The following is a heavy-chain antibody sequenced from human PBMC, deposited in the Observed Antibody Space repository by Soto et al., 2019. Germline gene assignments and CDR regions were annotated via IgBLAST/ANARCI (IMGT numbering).Heavy chain of an antibody. CDR2: ISGSGGST. J-gene: IGHJ6*02. CDR1: GFTFSSYA. D-gene: IGHD3-9*01. Sequence: GGSLRLSCAASGFTFSSYAMSWVRQAPGKGLEWVSAISGSGGSTYYADSVKGRFTISRDNSKNTLYLQMNSLGAEDTAVYYSAKDRSILTGYAYYYYYGMDVWGQGTTVTVSS. V-gene: IGHV3-23*01. CDR3: AKDRSILTGYAYYYYYGMDV.